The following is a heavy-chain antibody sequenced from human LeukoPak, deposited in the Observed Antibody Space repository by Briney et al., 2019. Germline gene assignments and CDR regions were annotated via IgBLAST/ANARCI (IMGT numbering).Heavy chain of an antibody. J-gene: IGHJ4*02. V-gene: IGHV3-21*01. Sequence: GGSLRPSCAASGFTFSSYSMNWVRQAPGKGLEWVSSISSSSSYIYYADSVKGRFTISRDNAKNSLYLQMNSLRAEDTAVYYCARTYGSGSYSFDYWGQGTLVTVSS. CDR3: ARTYGSGSYSFDY. CDR1: GFTFSSYS. D-gene: IGHD3-10*01. CDR2: ISSSSSYI.